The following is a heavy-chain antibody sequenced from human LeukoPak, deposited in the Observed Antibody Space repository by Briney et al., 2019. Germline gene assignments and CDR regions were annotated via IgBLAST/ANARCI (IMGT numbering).Heavy chain of an antibody. D-gene: IGHD4-17*01. J-gene: IGHJ4*02. V-gene: IGHV3-7*01. CDR2: IKPDGSEK. Sequence: GGSLRLSCAASGFTFSTYWMTWVRQAPGKGLEWIANIKPDGSEKYYVDSVKGRFTISRDNAKNSLYLQLNRLRAEDTAMYYCARDDYGDYFFDFWGQGTLVTVSS. CDR1: GFTFSTYW. CDR3: ARDDYGDYFFDF.